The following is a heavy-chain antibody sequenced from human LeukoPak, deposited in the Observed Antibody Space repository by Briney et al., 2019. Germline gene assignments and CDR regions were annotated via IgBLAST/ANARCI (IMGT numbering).Heavy chain of an antibody. CDR2: INTNTGNP. Sequence: GASVKVSCKASGHTFTGYYMHWVRQAPGQGLEWMGWINTNTGNPTYAQGFTGRFVFSLDTSVSTAYLQISSLKAEDTAVYYCAWAWSGNNDAFDIWGQGTMVTVSS. D-gene: IGHD3-3*01. V-gene: IGHV7-4-1*02. CDR3: AWAWSGNNDAFDI. CDR1: GHTFTGYY. J-gene: IGHJ3*02.